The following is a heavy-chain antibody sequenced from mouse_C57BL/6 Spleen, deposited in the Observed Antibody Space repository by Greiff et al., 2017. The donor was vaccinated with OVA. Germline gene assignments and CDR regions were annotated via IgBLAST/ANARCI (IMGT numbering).Heavy chain of an antibody. D-gene: IGHD3-1*01. J-gene: IGHJ4*01. Sequence: VKLQQPGAELVRPGSSVKLSCKASGYTFTSYWMHWVKQRPIQGLEWICNIDPSDSETHYNQKFKDKATLTVDKSSSTAYMQLSSLTSEDSAVYYCARSGGFLYYAMDYWGQGTSVTVSS. CDR3: ARSGGFLYYAMDY. V-gene: IGHV1-52*01. CDR2: IDPSDSET. CDR1: GYTFTSYW.